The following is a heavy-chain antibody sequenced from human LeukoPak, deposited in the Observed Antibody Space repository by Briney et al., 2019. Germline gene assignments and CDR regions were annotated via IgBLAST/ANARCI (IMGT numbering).Heavy chain of an antibody. V-gene: IGHV1-69*05. CDR2: IIPIFGTA. D-gene: IGHD3-22*01. CDR1: GATFSSYA. Sequence: SVKVSCKASGATFSSYAISWVRQAPGQGLEWMGRIIPIFGTANYAQKFQGRVTITTDESTSTAYMELSSLRSEDTAVYYCASPPPYYYDSSGYYLSYWGQGTLVTVSS. J-gene: IGHJ4*02. CDR3: ASPPPYYYDSSGYYLSY.